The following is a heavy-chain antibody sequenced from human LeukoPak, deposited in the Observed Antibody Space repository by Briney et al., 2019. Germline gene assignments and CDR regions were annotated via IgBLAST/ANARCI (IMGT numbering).Heavy chain of an antibody. J-gene: IGHJ3*02. D-gene: IGHD3-16*02. CDR1: GYTFTGYY. CDR3: ARGRRRLRLGELALSQMHAFDI. Sequence: ASVKVSCKASGYTFTGYYMHWVRQAPGQGLEWMGWINTNSGGTNYAQKFRGRVTKKRDMSITTAYMERSRLRSDATAVYYCARGRRRLRLGELALSQMHAFDIWGQGTMVTVSS. V-gene: IGHV1-2*02. CDR2: INTNSGGT.